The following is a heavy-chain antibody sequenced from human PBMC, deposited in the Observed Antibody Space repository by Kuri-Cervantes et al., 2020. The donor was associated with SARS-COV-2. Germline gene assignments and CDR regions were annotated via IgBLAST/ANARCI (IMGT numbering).Heavy chain of an antibody. CDR2: IYYSGST. V-gene: IGHV4-31*01. D-gene: IGHD6-19*01. CDR1: GGSISSGGYY. CDR3: ARHGSSSSGWNFNWFDP. Sequence: SETLSLTCTVSGGSISSGGYYWSWIRQHPGKGLEWIGYIYYSGSTYYNPSLKSLVTISVDTSKNQFSLKLSSVTAADTAVYYCARHGSSSSGWNFNWFDPWGQGTLVTVSS. J-gene: IGHJ5*02.